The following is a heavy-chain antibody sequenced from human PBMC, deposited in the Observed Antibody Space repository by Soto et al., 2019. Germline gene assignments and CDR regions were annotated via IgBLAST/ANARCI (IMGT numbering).Heavy chain of an antibody. CDR1: GYTFTSYA. J-gene: IGHJ4*02. CDR3: AKGPGGPDGPGDY. V-gene: IGHV1-3*01. D-gene: IGHD2-15*01. Sequence: QVQLVQSGAEVKKPGASVQVSCKASGYTFTSYAMHWVRQAPGQRLEWMGWIYAGNGNRKYSQKFQGRVTITRDKSASTADMERSSLRSEDTAVYYCAKGPGGPDGPGDYWGQGTLVTVSS. CDR2: IYAGNGNR.